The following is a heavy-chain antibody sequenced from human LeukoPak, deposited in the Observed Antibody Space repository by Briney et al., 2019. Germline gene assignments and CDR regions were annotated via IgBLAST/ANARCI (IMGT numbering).Heavy chain of an antibody. D-gene: IGHD3-3*01. Sequence: ASVKVSCKVSGYTLTELSMHWVRQAPGKGLEWMGGFDPEDGETIYAQKFQGRVTMTEDTSTDTAYMELSSLRSEDTAVYYCATVFRSNRVFGVVTAFDYWGQGTLVTVSS. CDR3: ATVFRSNRVFGVVTAFDY. CDR1: GYTLTELS. CDR2: FDPEDGET. V-gene: IGHV1-24*01. J-gene: IGHJ4*02.